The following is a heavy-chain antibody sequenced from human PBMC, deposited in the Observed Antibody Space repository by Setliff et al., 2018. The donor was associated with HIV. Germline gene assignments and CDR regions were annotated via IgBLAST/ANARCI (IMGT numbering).Heavy chain of an antibody. J-gene: IGHJ4*02. D-gene: IGHD6-19*01. V-gene: IGHV1-69*13. Sequence: SVKVSCKASGYTFSLYTISWVRQAPGQGLEWMGWISVNTGDVFYAQTFQGRVTITADESTSTAYMELSSLRSEDTAVYYCAGPGAGKYYFDYWGQGTLVTVSS. CDR2: ISVNTGDV. CDR1: GYTFSLYT. CDR3: AGPGAGKYYFDY.